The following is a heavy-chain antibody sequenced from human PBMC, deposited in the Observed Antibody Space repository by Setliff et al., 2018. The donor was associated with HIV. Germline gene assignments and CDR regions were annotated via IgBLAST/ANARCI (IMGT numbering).Heavy chain of an antibody. V-gene: IGHV1-18*04. CDR1: GYTFTKYG. J-gene: IGHJ6*03. D-gene: IGHD3-10*01. CDR3: AREGLWFGDRGYFMDV. CDR2: IGADNGNT. Sequence: GASVKVSCKASGYTFTKYGIIWVRQAPGQGLEWMGWIGADNGNTNYAQKFQGRVTMTTDTSTSTVYMELGSPISDDTAVYYCAREGLWFGDRGYFMDVWGKGTAVTV.